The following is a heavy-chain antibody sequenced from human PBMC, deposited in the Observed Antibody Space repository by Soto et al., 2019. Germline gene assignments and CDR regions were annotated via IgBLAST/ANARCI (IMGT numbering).Heavy chain of an antibody. Sequence: QVQLQESGPGLVKPSEPLSLTCPVSGDSISSYYWSWIRQPPGKGLEWIGYAYYGGNTNYNPSLKSRVTISVDTSKSQFALKLNSVTVADTAVYYCAKHLSAWLRMEAFDVWGPGTMVTVSS. CDR1: GDSISSYY. V-gene: IGHV4-59*08. CDR3: AKHLSAWLRMEAFDV. D-gene: IGHD5-12*01. CDR2: AYYGGNT. J-gene: IGHJ3*01.